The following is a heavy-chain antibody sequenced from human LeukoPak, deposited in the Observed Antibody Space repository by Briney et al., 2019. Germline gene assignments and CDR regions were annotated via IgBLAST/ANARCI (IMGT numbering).Heavy chain of an antibody. D-gene: IGHD3-10*01. J-gene: IGHJ6*04. CDR2: ISAYNGNT. V-gene: IGHV1-18*04. CDR1: GYTFTSYG. Sequence: GASVKVSCKASGYTFTSYGISWVRQAPGQGLEWMGWISAYNGNTNYAQKLQGRVTMTTDTSTSTAYMELRSLRSDDTAVYYCARAVLLWFGESQNNDMDVWGKGTTVTVSS. CDR3: ARAVLLWFGESQNNDMDV.